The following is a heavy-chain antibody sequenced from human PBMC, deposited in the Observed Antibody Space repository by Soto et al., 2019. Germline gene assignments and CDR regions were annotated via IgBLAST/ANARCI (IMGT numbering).Heavy chain of an antibody. CDR1: GFTFSSYW. Sequence: PGGSLKLSCAASGFTFSSYWMHWVRQAQGKGLVWVSRINSDGSSTSYADSVKGRFTISRDNAKNTLYLQMNSLRAEDTAVYYCVVPLAPDYYYGMDVWGQGTTVTVSS. V-gene: IGHV3-74*01. CDR3: VVPLAPDYYYGMDV. J-gene: IGHJ6*02. CDR2: INSDGSST.